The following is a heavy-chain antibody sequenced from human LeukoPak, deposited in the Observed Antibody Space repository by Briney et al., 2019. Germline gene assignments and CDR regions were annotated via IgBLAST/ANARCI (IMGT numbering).Heavy chain of an antibody. CDR3: ARLSAVAGRASDY. Sequence: SETLSLTCTVSGGSISSSSYYWGWIRQPPGKGLEWIGYIYYSGSTNYNPSLKSQVTISVDTSKNQFSLKLSSVTAADTAVYYCARLSAVAGRASDYWGQGTLVTVSS. D-gene: IGHD6-19*01. CDR1: GGSISSSSYY. CDR2: IYYSGST. J-gene: IGHJ4*02. V-gene: IGHV4-61*05.